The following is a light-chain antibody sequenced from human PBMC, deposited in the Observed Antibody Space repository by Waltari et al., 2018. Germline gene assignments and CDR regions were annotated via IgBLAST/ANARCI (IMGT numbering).Light chain of an antibody. J-gene: IGKJ4*01. Sequence: EIVLPQSPATLSLPPGERATPSYRASQSVSSYLAWYQPKPGQAPRLLIYDASNRATGIPARFSGSGSGTDFTLTISSLEPEDFAVYYCQQRINWSLTFGGGTKVEIK. V-gene: IGKV3-11*01. CDR3: QQRINWSLT. CDR1: QSVSSY. CDR2: DAS.